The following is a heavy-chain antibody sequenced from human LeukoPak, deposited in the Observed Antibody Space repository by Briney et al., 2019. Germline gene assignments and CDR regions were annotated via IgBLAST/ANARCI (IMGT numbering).Heavy chain of an antibody. CDR3: ARSWDFWSGYYPAFDY. D-gene: IGHD3-3*01. CDR1: GGSISSYY. V-gene: IGHV4-59*08. Sequence: PSETLSLTCTVSGGSISSYYWSWTRQPPGKGLEWIGYIYYSGSTNYNPSLKSRVTISVDTSKNQFSLKLSSVTAADTAVYYCARSWDFWSGYYPAFDYWGQGTLVTVSS. J-gene: IGHJ4*02. CDR2: IYYSGST.